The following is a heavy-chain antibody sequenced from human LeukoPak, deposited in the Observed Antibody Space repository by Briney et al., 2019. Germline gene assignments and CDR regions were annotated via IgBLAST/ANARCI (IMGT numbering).Heavy chain of an antibody. Sequence: SETLSLTCAVSGYSISSGYYWGWIRQPPGKGLEWIGSIYHSGSTYYNPSLKSRVTISVDTSKNQFSLKLSSVTAADTAVYYCARHGGLRYQLLYNYWGQRTLVTVSS. CDR3: ARHGGLRYQLLYNY. CDR1: GYSISSGYY. CDR2: IYHSGST. D-gene: IGHD2-2*02. J-gene: IGHJ4*02. V-gene: IGHV4-38-2*01.